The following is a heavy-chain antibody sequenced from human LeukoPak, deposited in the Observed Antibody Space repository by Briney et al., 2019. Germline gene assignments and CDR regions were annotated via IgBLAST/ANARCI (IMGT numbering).Heavy chain of an antibody. Sequence: GGSLRLSCAASGFTFSRYGMQWVRQAPGKGLEWVAIVSYDGKTQYYADSVKGRFTISRDNSKNTVSLQMNSLRGEDTGVYYCAKHGSSWFVDYWGQGTPVTVSS. J-gene: IGHJ4*02. CDR1: GFTFSRYG. CDR2: VSYDGKTQ. V-gene: IGHV3-30*18. D-gene: IGHD6-13*01. CDR3: AKHGSSWFVDY.